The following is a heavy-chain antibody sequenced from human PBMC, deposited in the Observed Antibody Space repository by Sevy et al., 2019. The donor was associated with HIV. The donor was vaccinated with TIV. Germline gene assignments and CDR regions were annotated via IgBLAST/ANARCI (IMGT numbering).Heavy chain of an antibody. CDR3: SRDMGTVTTPGAFHI. D-gene: IGHD4-17*01. V-gene: IGHV4-30-2*01. Sequence: SETLSLTCAVSGVSIRSGAFSWNWIRQPPGKGLEWVGYIFHSGHTFYNPSLQSRVTMSVDTSKNQFSLKMTSVTAADTAIYYCSRDMGTVTTPGAFHIWGQGTMVTVSS. CDR1: GVSIRSGAFS. CDR2: IFHSGHT. J-gene: IGHJ3*02.